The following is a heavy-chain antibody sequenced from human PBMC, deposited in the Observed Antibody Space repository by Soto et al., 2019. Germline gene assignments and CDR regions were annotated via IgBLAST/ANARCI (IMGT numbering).Heavy chain of an antibody. CDR3: ARDADSSSWYGQGGFDP. D-gene: IGHD6-13*01. Sequence: SETLSLTCTVSGGSISSYYWSWIRQPPGKGLEWIGYIYYSGSTNYNPSLKSRVTISVDTSKNQFSLKLSSVTAADTAVYYCARDADSSSWYGQGGFDPWGQGTLVTV. J-gene: IGHJ5*02. V-gene: IGHV4-59*01. CDR2: IYYSGST. CDR1: GGSISSYY.